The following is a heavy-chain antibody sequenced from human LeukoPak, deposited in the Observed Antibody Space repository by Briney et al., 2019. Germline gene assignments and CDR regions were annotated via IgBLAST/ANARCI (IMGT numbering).Heavy chain of an antibody. V-gene: IGHV6-1*01. Sequence: SQTLSLTCAISGESVSSNSAAWNWISQSPPRGLEWLERTYYRSKWYNDYPVSVKSRITINPDTSKNQFSLQLNSVTPEDTAVYYCARGSHGSYYDSSGYYDPHYGMDVWGQGTTVTVSS. J-gene: IGHJ6*02. D-gene: IGHD3-22*01. CDR3: ARGSHGSYYDSSGYYDPHYGMDV. CDR1: GESVSSNSAA. CDR2: TYYRSKWYN.